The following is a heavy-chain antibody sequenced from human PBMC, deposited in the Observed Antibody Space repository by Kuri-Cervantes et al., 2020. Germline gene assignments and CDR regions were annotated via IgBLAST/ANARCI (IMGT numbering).Heavy chain of an antibody. CDR1: GFTFSSHS. V-gene: IGHV3-64*01. CDR2: IISNGGVT. D-gene: IGHD2-2*01. J-gene: IGHJ4*02. Sequence: GGSLRLSCAASGFTFSSHSMHWVRQAPGKGLEYVSAIISNGGVTYYANSVKGRFTISRDNSKNTLYLQMGSLRADDMAVYYCARSQVGPHYYFDYWGQGTLVTVSS. CDR3: ARSQVGPHYYFDY.